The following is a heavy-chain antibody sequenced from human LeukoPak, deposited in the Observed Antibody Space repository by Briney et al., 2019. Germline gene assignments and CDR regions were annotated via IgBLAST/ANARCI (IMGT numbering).Heavy chain of an antibody. J-gene: IGHJ4*02. Sequence: GRSLRLSCAASGFTFSSYGMHWVRQAPGKGLEWVAVISYDGSNKYYADSVKGRFTISRDNSKNTLYLQMNSLRAEDTAVYYCAKKTSYCGGDCYPYYFDYWGQGTLVTVSS. CDR2: ISYDGSNK. CDR1: GFTFSSYG. V-gene: IGHV3-30*18. D-gene: IGHD2-21*02. CDR3: AKKTSYCGGDCYPYYFDY.